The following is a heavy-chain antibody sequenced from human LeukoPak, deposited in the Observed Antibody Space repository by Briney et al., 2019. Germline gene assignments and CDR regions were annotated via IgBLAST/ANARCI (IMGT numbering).Heavy chain of an antibody. CDR3: ARPSSGSYSYAFDI. CDR2: VYYSGST. V-gene: IGHV4-59*08. J-gene: IGHJ3*02. Sequence: SETLSLTCTVSGGSISTYYWSWIRQPPGKGLEWIGYVYYSGSTNYNPSLKSRVTISVDTSRNQVTLQLSSVTAADTAVYYCARPSSGSYSYAFDIWGQGTMVTVSS. D-gene: IGHD3-10*01. CDR1: GGSISTYY.